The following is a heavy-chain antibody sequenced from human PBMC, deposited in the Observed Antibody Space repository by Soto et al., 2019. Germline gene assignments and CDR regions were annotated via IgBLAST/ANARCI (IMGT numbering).Heavy chain of an antibody. D-gene: IGHD4-4*01. CDR3: AKVGVTTSSAYYYGMDV. CDR1: GFTFSSYA. V-gene: IGHV3-23*01. CDR2: ISGSGGST. Sequence: PGGSLRLSCAASGFTFSSYAMSWVRQAPGKGLEWVSAISGSGGSTYYADSVKGRFTISRDNSKNTLYLQMSSLRAEDTAVYYCAKVGVTTSSAYYYGMDVWGQGTTVTVSS. J-gene: IGHJ6*02.